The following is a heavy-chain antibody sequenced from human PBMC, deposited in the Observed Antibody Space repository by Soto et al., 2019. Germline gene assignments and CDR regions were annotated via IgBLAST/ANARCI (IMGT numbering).Heavy chain of an antibody. V-gene: IGHV3-7*03. D-gene: IGHD6-6*01. CDR1: GFTFSSYW. Sequence: LRLSCAASGFTFSSYWMSWVRQAPGKGLEWVANIKQDGSEKYYVDSVKGRFTISRDNAKNSLYLQMNSLRAEDTAVYYCARDSYSSSSENAYYYYGMDVWGQGTTVTVSS. J-gene: IGHJ6*02. CDR3: ARDSYSSSSENAYYYYGMDV. CDR2: IKQDGSEK.